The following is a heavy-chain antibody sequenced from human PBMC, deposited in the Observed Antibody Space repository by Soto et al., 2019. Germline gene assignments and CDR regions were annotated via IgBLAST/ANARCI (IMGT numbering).Heavy chain of an antibody. Sequence: SETLSLTCTVSGGSISSYYWSWIRQPPGKGLEWIGYIYYSGSTNYNPSLKSRVTISVDTSKNQFSLNLSSVTAADTAVYYCATYVDRGRSNYFGYWGQGTLVTSPQ. CDR1: GGSISSYY. CDR2: IYYSGST. CDR3: ATYVDRGRSNYFGY. J-gene: IGHJ4*02. V-gene: IGHV4-59*01. D-gene: IGHD5-12*01.